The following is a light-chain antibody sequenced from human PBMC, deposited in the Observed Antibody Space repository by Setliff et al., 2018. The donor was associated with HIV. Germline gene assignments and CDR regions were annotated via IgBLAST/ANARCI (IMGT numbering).Light chain of an antibody. Sequence: SALTQPASVSGSPGQSITISCTGTSNDVGRFNLVSWYQQHPGKAPKLIIYEGNRWPSGVSDRFSGSYSGNTASLTISGLQAEDEADYYCYSYASSLTSWVFGGGTKVTVL. CDR2: EGN. CDR1: SNDVGRFNL. CDR3: YSYASSLTSWV. V-gene: IGLV2-23*01. J-gene: IGLJ3*02.